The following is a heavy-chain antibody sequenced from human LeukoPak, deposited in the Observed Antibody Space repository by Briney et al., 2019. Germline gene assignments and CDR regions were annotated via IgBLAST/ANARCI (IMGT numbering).Heavy chain of an antibody. J-gene: IGHJ6*02. D-gene: IGHD5-12*01. Sequence: PGGSLRLSCADSGFTFSSYAMSWVRQAPGKGLEWVSTISGSGGNTYYADSVKGRFTISRGSSKKKLYLQMNSLRAEDTALYYCAKDAGFQGFFYGMDVWGQGTTVTVSS. V-gene: IGHV3-23*01. CDR1: GFTFSSYA. CDR2: ISGSGGNT. CDR3: AKDAGFQGFFYGMDV.